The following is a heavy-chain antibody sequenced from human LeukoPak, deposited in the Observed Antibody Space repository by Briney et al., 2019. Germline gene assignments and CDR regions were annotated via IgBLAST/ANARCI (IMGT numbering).Heavy chain of an antibody. J-gene: IGHJ4*02. CDR1: GFTFSSYS. V-gene: IGHV3-48*01. CDR2: ISSSSSTI. Sequence: GGSLRLSCAASGFTFSSYSMNWVRQAPGKGLEWVSYISSSSSTIHYADSVKGRFTISRDNAKNSLYLQMNSLRAEDTAVYYCAKAYPLLRYFDWLSSPQYYFDYWGQGTLVTVSS. D-gene: IGHD3-9*01. CDR3: AKAYPLLRYFDWLSSPQYYFDY.